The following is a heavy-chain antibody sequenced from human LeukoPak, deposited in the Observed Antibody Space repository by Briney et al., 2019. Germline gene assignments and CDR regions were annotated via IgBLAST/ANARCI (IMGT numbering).Heavy chain of an antibody. J-gene: IGHJ4*02. V-gene: IGHV3-74*01. CDR2: INSDGSST. CDR1: GFTFSSYW. CDR3: AKRRDPEGTPGGNFDS. D-gene: IGHD1-1*01. Sequence: RAGGSLRLSCAASGFTFSSYWMHWVRQAPGKGLVWVSRINSDGSSTTYADSVKGRFTISRDNAKNTVYLQMTSLRADDTAVYYCAKRRDPEGTPGGNFDSWGQGTLVTVSA.